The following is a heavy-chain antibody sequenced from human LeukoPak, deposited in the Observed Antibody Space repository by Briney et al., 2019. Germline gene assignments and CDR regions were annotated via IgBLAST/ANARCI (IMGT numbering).Heavy chain of an antibody. D-gene: IGHD3-10*01. J-gene: IGHJ4*02. Sequence: SETLSLTCTASGGSISSSSYYWGWIRQPPGKGLEWIGSIYYSGSTYYNPPLKSRVTISVDTSKNQFSLKLSSVTAADTAVYYCARDRDYYGSGSYGPDYWGQGKLVTVSS. CDR2: IYYSGST. CDR1: GGSISSSSYY. CDR3: ARDRDYYGSGSYGPDY. V-gene: IGHV4-39*07.